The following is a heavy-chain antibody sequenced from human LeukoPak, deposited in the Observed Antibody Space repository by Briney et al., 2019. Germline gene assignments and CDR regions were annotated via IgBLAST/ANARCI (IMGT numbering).Heavy chain of an antibody. CDR3: AREYGYNTIDY. CDR2: ISSSSSYI. Sequence: GGALRLYCAASGVTFSSYNMNWVRQAPGKGLKWVSSISSSSSYIYYADSVKGRFTISRDNAKNSLYLQMNSLRAEDTAVYYCAREYGYNTIDYWGQGTLVTVSS. CDR1: GVTFSSYN. V-gene: IGHV3-21*01. J-gene: IGHJ4*02. D-gene: IGHD5-24*01.